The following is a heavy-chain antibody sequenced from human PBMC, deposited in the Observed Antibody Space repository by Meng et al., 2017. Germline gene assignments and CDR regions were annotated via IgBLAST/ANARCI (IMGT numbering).Heavy chain of an antibody. Sequence: SETLSPTCTVSGYSISSGYYWGWIRQPPGKGLEWMGSIYQGVSTYYNPSLKSRVTISVDTSKNQFSLKMSSGTAAHTAGYYCARSAGTTRIAVAGTFDYWGQGTLVTVSS. CDR2: IYQGVST. J-gene: IGHJ4*02. D-gene: IGHD6-19*01. CDR1: GYSISSGYY. CDR3: ARSAGTTRIAVAGTFDY. V-gene: IGHV4-38-2*02.